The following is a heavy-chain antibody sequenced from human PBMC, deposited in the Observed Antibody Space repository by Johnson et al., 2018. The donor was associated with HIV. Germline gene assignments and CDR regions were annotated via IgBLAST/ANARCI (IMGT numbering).Heavy chain of an antibody. Sequence: VQLVESGGGLVQPGGSLRLSCAVSGFTFNSYWMSGVRQGPGKGLAWVASIKQDGSEEYYLDSVEGRFTISRDNAKRSLDLQMNRLRAGYPAVYFCAGEESQRRYALTAFDSWGQGTMVLVSS. CDR2: IKQDGSEE. J-gene: IGHJ3*02. D-gene: IGHD2-2*01. CDR1: GFTFNSYW. CDR3: AGEESQRRYALTAFDS. V-gene: IGHV3-7*05.